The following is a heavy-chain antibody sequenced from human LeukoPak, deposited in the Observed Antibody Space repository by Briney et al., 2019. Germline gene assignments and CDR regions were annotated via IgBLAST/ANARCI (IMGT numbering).Heavy chain of an antibody. D-gene: IGHD1-26*01. CDR2: IYSSGNT. J-gene: IGHJ4*02. CDR3: AKSGGSGLIDY. V-gene: IGHV4-39*01. CDR1: GASISSNNYY. Sequence: SETLSLTCTVSGASISSNNYYWGWVRQPPGKGLEWIGNIYSSGNTYYNASLKSRVTIYIDTSKNQFSLNLSSVTAADTAVYYCAKSGGSGLIDYWGQGTLVTVSS.